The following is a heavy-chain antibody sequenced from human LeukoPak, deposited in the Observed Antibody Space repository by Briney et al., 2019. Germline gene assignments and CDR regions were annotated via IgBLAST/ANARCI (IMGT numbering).Heavy chain of an antibody. CDR1: DGSINSYY. D-gene: IGHD1-26*01. V-gene: IGHV4-59*01. Sequence: PSETLSLTCSVSDGSINSYYWNWIRRPPGKGLEWIGYIYYNGNTNYSPSLKSRVTMSVNTSKNLFSLKVSSVTAADTAVYYCARGRSNYYGMDVWGQGTTVTVSS. CDR2: IYYNGNT. CDR3: ARGRSNYYGMDV. J-gene: IGHJ6*02.